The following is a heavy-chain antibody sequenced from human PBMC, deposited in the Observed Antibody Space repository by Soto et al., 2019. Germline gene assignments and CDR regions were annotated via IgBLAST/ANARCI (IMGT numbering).Heavy chain of an antibody. CDR1: GGTFSSYT. Sequence: QVQLVQSGAEVKKPGSSVKVSCKASGGTFSSYTISWVRQAPGQGLEWMGRIIPILGIANYAQKFQGRVTITADKSTSTAYMELSSLRSEDTAVSYCARGDGIAVAVLQHWGQGTLVTVSS. CDR3: ARGDGIAVAVLQH. J-gene: IGHJ1*01. D-gene: IGHD6-19*01. CDR2: IIPILGIA. V-gene: IGHV1-69*02.